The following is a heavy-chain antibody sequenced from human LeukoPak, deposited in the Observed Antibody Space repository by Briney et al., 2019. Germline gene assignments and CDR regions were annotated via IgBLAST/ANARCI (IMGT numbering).Heavy chain of an antibody. V-gene: IGHV4-34*01. CDR2: INYGGHT. CDR1: GFTSSSYD. Sequence: SGGSLRLSCAASGFTSSSYDIHWVRQAPGKGLEWIANINYGGHTYYNPSVKSRVTLSVDVSKNRFSLNLTSVTAADTALYFCARTHFDSLGWFDPWGQGIQVIVSS. D-gene: IGHD3-9*01. CDR3: ARTHFDSLGWFDP. J-gene: IGHJ5*02.